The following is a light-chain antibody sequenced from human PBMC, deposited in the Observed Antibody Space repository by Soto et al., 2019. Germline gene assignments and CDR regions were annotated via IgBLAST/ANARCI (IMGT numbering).Light chain of an antibody. Sequence: DIQLTQSPSFLSASVGDRVTITCRASQGISSYLAWYQQIPGQAPKLLIYAASTLQSGVPSRFSGSGSGTEFTLTISSLQPEDFATYYCQQLNSYPQTFGQGTKLEIK. V-gene: IGKV1-9*01. CDR1: QGISSY. J-gene: IGKJ2*01. CDR3: QQLNSYPQT. CDR2: AAS.